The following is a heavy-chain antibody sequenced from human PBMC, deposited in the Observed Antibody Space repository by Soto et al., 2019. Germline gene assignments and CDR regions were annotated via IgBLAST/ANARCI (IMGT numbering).Heavy chain of an antibody. Sequence: SETLSLTCTVSGGSISSYYWSWIRQPPGKGLEWIGYIYYSGSTNYNPSLKSRVTISVDTSKNQFSLKLSSVTAADTAVYYCARRWATTFDYWGLVRLVNVSS. CDR2: IYYSGST. CDR3: ARRWATTFDY. CDR1: GGSISSYY. J-gene: IGHJ4*02. D-gene: IGHD1-1*01. V-gene: IGHV4-59*08.